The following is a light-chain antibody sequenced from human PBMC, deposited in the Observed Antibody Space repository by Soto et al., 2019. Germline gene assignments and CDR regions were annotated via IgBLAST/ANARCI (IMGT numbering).Light chain of an antibody. J-gene: IGKJ2*01. CDR1: QSVSNNY. CDR3: QQYGSSPPYT. Sequence: EVVLTQSPGTLSLSPGERATLSCRASQSVSNNYLAWYQQRPGQAPRLLILGSSDRATAIPDRFSGSGSGTDFTLTISRLEPEDFAVYYCQQYGSSPPYTFGQGTKLEIQ. V-gene: IGKV3-20*01. CDR2: GSS.